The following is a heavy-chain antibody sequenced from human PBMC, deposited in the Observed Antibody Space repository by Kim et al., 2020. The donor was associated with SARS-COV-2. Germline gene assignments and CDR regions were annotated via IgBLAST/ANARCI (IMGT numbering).Heavy chain of an antibody. D-gene: IGHD3-10*01. J-gene: IGHJ6*02. Sequence: KGRFTISRDNSKNTLYLQMNSLRAEDTAVYYCAKDRSYYGSGSQGGGMDVWGQGTTVTVSS. CDR3: AKDRSYYGSGSQGGGMDV. V-gene: IGHV3-23*01.